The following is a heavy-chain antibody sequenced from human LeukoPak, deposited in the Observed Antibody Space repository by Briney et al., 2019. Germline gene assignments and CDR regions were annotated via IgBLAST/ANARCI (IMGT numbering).Heavy chain of an antibody. V-gene: IGHV3-23*01. Sequence: ETLSLTCAVYGGSFSGYYWSWIRQPPGKGLEWVSAISGSGGSTYYADSVKGRFTISRDNSKNTLYLQMNSLRAEDTAVYYCAKDRNRNYYDSSGYSFDYWGQGTLVTVSS. CDR1: GGSFSGYY. D-gene: IGHD3-22*01. CDR2: ISGSGGST. J-gene: IGHJ4*02. CDR3: AKDRNRNYYDSSGYSFDY.